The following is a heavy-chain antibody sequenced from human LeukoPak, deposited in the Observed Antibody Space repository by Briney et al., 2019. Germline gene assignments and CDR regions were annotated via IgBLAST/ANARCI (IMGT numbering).Heavy chain of an antibody. CDR1: GGSFSGYY. Sequence: SETLSLTCAVYGGSFSGYYWSWIRQPPRKGLEWIGEINHSGSTNYSPSLKSRVTISVDTSKNQFSLKLSSVTAADTAVYYCARVYRVAVAGFDYWGQGTLVTVSS. CDR2: INHSGST. CDR3: ARVYRVAVAGFDY. D-gene: IGHD6-19*01. V-gene: IGHV4-34*01. J-gene: IGHJ4*02.